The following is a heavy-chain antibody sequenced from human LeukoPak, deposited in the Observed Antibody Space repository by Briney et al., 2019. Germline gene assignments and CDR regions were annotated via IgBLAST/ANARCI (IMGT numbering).Heavy chain of an antibody. V-gene: IGHV3-7*01. D-gene: IGHD6-19*01. CDR3: ARDTVAGTFDY. Sequence: GGSLRLSCAASGFTFSTYGMHWVRQAPGKGLEWVANIKQDGSEKYYVDSVKGRFTISRDNAKNSLYLQMNSLRAEDTAVYYCARDTVAGTFDYWGQGTLVTVSS. CDR1: GFTFSTYG. CDR2: IKQDGSEK. J-gene: IGHJ4*02.